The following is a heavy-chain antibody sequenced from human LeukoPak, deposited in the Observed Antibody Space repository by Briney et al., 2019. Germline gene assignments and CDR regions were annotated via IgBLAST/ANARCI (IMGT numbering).Heavy chain of an antibody. Sequence: ASVKVSCKASGYTFTTYGIAWVRRAPGQGLEWMGWISAYNGNTNSAQKLQGRVTMTTDTSTSTAYMELRNLRSDDTAVYYCARIAYCGGDCYTTYFDWGQGTLVTVSS. CDR1: GYTFTTYG. CDR3: ARIAYCGGDCYTTYFD. J-gene: IGHJ4*02. CDR2: ISAYNGNT. D-gene: IGHD2-21*01. V-gene: IGHV1-18*01.